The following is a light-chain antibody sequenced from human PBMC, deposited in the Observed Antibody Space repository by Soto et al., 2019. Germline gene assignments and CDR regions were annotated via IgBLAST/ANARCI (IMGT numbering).Light chain of an antibody. CDR2: GAS. Sequence: DIQMTQSPSSLSASVGDRVTITCRASRSISAYLNWYQQKPGKAPNLLIYGASSLQSGVPSRFSGSGSGTDFSLTISSLQPEDFATYYCQQSYRSPITFGQGTRLEIK. CDR3: QQSYRSPIT. V-gene: IGKV1-39*01. CDR1: RSISAY. J-gene: IGKJ5*01.